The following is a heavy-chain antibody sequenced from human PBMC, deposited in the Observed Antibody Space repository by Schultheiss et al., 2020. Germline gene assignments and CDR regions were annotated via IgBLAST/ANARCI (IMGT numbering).Heavy chain of an antibody. CDR2: ISSSSSYI. Sequence: GESLKISCAASGFTFSSYAMSWVRQAPGKGLEWVSAISSSSSYIYYADSVKGRFTISRDNAKNSLYLQMNSLRAEDTAVYYCASVPTPTYYYYYGMDVWGQGTTVTVSS. D-gene: IGHD2-2*01. CDR1: GFTFSSYA. J-gene: IGHJ6*02. CDR3: ASVPTPTYYYYYGMDV. V-gene: IGHV3-21*01.